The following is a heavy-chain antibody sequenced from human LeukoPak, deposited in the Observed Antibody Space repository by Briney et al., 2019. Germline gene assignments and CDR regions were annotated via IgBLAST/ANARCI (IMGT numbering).Heavy chain of an antibody. Sequence: SETLSLTCTVSGGSISSYYWSWIRRPPGKGLEWIGYIDYSGSTYYNPSLKSRVTISVDTSKNQFSLKLSSVTAADTAVYYCARNNYYDSSGYFHFDYWGQGTLVTVSS. D-gene: IGHD3-22*01. V-gene: IGHV4-59*08. J-gene: IGHJ4*02. CDR1: GGSISSYY. CDR2: IDYSGST. CDR3: ARNNYYDSSGYFHFDY.